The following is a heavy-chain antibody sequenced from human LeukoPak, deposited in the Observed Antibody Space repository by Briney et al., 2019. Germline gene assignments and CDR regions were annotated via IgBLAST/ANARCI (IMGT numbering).Heavy chain of an antibody. Sequence: ASVKVSCKASGYTFTGYHMHWVRQAPGQGLEWMGWFNPNSGGTNYAQKFQGRVTMTRDTSISTAYMELSRLISDDTAVFYCARGPRAASQFDYWGQGTLVTVSS. D-gene: IGHD6-25*01. CDR3: ARGPRAASQFDY. CDR2: FNPNSGGT. CDR1: GYTFTGYH. J-gene: IGHJ4*02. V-gene: IGHV1-2*02.